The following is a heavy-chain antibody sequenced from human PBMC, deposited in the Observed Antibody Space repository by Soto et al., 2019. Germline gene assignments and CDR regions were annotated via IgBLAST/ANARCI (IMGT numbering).Heavy chain of an antibody. V-gene: IGHV1-2*04. J-gene: IGHJ4*02. CDR2: INPNSGGT. CDR1: GYTFTGYY. D-gene: IGHD3-10*01. Sequence: GASVKVSCKASGYTFTGYYMRWVRQAPGQGLEWMGWINPNSGGTNYAQKFQGWVTMTRDTSISTAYMELRSLRSDDTAVYYCARDEVLNFGMVPVIFDYWGQGTLVTVSS. CDR3: ARDEVLNFGMVPVIFDY.